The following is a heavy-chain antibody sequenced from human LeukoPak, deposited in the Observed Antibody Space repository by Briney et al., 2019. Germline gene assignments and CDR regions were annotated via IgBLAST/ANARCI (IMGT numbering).Heavy chain of an antibody. Sequence: ASVKVSCKASGYTFTGYYMHWVRQAPGQGLEWMGWINPNSGGTNYAQKFQGRVTMTRDTSISTAYMELSRLRSDDTAVYYSAQITMVWGVIIGFDYWGQGTLVTVSS. CDR1: GYTFTGYY. D-gene: IGHD3-10*01. J-gene: IGHJ4*02. V-gene: IGHV1-2*02. CDR2: INPNSGGT. CDR3: AQITMVWGVIIGFDY.